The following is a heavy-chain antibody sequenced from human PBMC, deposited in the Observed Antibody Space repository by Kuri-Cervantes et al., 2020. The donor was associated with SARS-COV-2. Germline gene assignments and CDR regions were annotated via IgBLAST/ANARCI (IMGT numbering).Heavy chain of an antibody. CDR1: GFTFSNAW. D-gene: IGHD6-13*01. V-gene: IGHV3-15*01. CDR2: TKSKTDGGTT. CDR3: TTDRGGGAAAGTNYYYYYMDV. J-gene: IGHJ6*03. Sequence: GESLKISCAASGFTFSNAWMSWVRQAPGKGLEWVGRTKSKTDGGTTDYAAPVKGRFTISRDDSKNTLYLQMNSLKTEDTAVYYCTTDRGGGAAAGTNYYYYYMDVWGKGTTVTVSS.